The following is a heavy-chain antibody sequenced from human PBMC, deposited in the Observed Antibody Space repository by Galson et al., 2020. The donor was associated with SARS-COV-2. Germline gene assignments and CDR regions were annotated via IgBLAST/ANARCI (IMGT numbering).Heavy chain of an antibody. J-gene: IGHJ4*02. CDR3: AHQGTYDYFYD. CDR1: GFSLTTNGVG. Sequence: SGPTLVKPTQTLTLTCTFSGFSLTTNGVGVAWIRQPPGKALEFLAIVYWNDDKRYNPFLKSRLTITQDTSKDQVVLTMTNVDPADTATYFCAHQGTYDYFYDWGQGTLATVSS. CDR2: VYWNDDK. D-gene: IGHD5-12*01. V-gene: IGHV2-5*01.